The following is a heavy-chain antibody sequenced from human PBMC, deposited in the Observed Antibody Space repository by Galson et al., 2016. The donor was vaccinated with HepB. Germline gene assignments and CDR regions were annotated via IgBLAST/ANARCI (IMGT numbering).Heavy chain of an antibody. D-gene: IGHD2-21*01. CDR1: GGSISNYY. CDR3: ARDHSAGFDI. CDR2: IYSSGSP. Sequence: ETLSLTCTVYGGSISNYYWSWIRQPPGRGLEWIGFIYSSGSPSYNPSLQSRVTISLDTSKTTLSLSLGAVTGADTALYYCARDHSAGFDISGPGTMVTVSS. V-gene: IGHV4-59*01. J-gene: IGHJ3*02.